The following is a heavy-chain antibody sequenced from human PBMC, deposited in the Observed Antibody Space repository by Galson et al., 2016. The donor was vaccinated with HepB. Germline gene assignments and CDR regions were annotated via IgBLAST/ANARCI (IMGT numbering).Heavy chain of an antibody. CDR1: GYNFANYW. CDR2: IFPGDSDT. CDR3: ARTISLLRGVVRGMDV. J-gene: IGHJ6*02. D-gene: IGHD3-10*01. Sequence: QYGAEVKKPGESLRISCKGSGYNFANYWIGWVRQMPGRGLEWMGIIFPGDSDTRYSPSLEGQVTISADNSLSTAYLQWSSLKASDTATYYCARTISLLRGVVRGMDVWGQGTTVTVSS. V-gene: IGHV5-51*01.